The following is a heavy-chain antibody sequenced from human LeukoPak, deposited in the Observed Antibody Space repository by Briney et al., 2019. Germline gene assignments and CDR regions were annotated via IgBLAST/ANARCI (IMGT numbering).Heavy chain of an antibody. J-gene: IGHJ4*02. CDR2: IYYSGST. V-gene: IGHV4-59*01. CDR3: ARWVGGSSSQSPFDY. CDR1: GGSISSYY. Sequence: PSETLSLTCTVSGGSISSYYWSWIRQPPGKGLEWIGYIYYSGSTNYNPSLKSRVTISVDTSKNQFSLKLSSVTAADTAVYYCARWVGGSSSQSPFDYWGQGTLVTVSS. D-gene: IGHD6-13*01.